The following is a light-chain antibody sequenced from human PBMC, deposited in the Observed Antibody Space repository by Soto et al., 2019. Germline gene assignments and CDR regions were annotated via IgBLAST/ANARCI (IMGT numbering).Light chain of an antibody. CDR3: LQHNTYPQT. Sequence: DIQMTQSPSSLSASVGDRVTITCRASQGIRKDLGWYQQKPGKAPKRLIYAASSLQSGVPSRFSGSGSGTEFTLTISSLQPEDFATYYFLQHNTYPQTFGQGTKVEVK. V-gene: IGKV1-17*01. CDR2: AAS. CDR1: QGIRKD. J-gene: IGKJ1*01.